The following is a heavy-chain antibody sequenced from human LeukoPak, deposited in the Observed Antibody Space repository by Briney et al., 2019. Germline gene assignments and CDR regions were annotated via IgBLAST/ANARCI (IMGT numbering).Heavy chain of an antibody. CDR3: ASPLTSPFGELPEYYFDY. V-gene: IGHV3-7*01. D-gene: IGHD3-10*01. Sequence: RGSLRLSCAASGFTFSSYWMSWVRQAPGKGLEWVANIKQDGSEKYYVDSVKGRFTISRDNSKNTLYLQMNSLRAEDTAVYYCASPLTSPFGELPEYYFDYWGQGTLVTVSS. CDR1: GFTFSSYW. CDR2: IKQDGSEK. J-gene: IGHJ4*02.